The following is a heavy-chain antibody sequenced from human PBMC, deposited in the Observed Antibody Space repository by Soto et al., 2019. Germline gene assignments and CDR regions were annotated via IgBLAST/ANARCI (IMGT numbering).Heavy chain of an antibody. J-gene: IGHJ6*02. D-gene: IGHD6-13*01. Sequence: QVQLVQSGAEVKKPGASVKVSCKASGYTFTSYVISWVRQAPGQGLEWMGWISAYNGNTNYAQKLQGRFTMTTDTSTRTAYMELRSLRSDDTAVYYCASYREQLVLYGMDVWGQGTTVTVSS. CDR3: ASYREQLVLYGMDV. V-gene: IGHV1-18*01. CDR2: ISAYNGNT. CDR1: GYTFTSYV.